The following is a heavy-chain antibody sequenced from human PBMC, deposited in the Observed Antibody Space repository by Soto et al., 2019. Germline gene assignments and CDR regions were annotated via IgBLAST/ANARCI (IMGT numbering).Heavy chain of an antibody. D-gene: IGHD2-2*01. Sequence: PVGSLRLSCAASGFNVSISYMSWVRQVPGKGLEWVSIIYSDGYTYYAASVKGRFTISGDNFKNTLYLQMSSLRAEDTAVYYCARRKYCSSTTCFDYWGQGTLVTVSS. CDR2: IYSDGYT. CDR1: GFNVSISY. J-gene: IGHJ4*02. V-gene: IGHV3-66*01. CDR3: ARRKYCSSTTCFDY.